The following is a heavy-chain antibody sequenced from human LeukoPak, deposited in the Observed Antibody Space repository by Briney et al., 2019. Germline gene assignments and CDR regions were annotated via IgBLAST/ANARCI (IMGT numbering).Heavy chain of an antibody. V-gene: IGHV3-43*02. J-gene: IGHJ4*02. Sequence: GGSLRLSCAGPGFMFHDYAIHWVRQAPGKGLEWVSLISGDGGSTFYADSMKGRFTISRDNSKNSLYLQMNSLRSDDTALYYCARASESSGWYSYWGQGTLVTVSS. CDR2: ISGDGGST. CDR1: GFMFHDYA. CDR3: ARASESSGWYSY. D-gene: IGHD6-19*01.